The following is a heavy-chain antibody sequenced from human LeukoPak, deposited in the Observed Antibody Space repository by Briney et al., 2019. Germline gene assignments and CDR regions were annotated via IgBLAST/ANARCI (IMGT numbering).Heavy chain of an antibody. CDR2: INHSGST. CDR3: AGGDLRYFDWFFDY. V-gene: IGHV4-34*01. J-gene: IGHJ4*02. Sequence: SSETLSLTCAVYGGSFSGYYWSWIRQPPGKGREWIGEINHSGSTNYNPSLKSRVTISVDTSKNQFSLKLSSVTAADTAVYYCAGGDLRYFDWFFDYWGQGTLVTVSS. CDR1: GGSFSGYY. D-gene: IGHD3-9*01.